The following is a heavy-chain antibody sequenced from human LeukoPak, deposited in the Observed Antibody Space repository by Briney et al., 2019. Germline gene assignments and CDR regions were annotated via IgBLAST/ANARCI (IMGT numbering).Heavy chain of an antibody. CDR1: GYTFTGYY. CDR3: ARGMSGYATDYFDY. CDR2: INPNSGGT. J-gene: IGHJ4*02. Sequence: ASVKVSCKASGYTFTGYYMHWVRQAPGQGLEWMGWINPNSGGTNYAQKFQGRVTMTRDTSISTAYMELRSLRSDDTAVYYCARGMSGYATDYFDYWGQGTLVTVSS. D-gene: IGHD5-12*01. V-gene: IGHV1-2*02.